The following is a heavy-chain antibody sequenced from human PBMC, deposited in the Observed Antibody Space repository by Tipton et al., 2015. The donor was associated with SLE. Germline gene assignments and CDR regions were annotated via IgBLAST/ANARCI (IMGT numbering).Heavy chain of an antibody. CDR3: ARGITAANAFDI. J-gene: IGHJ3*02. Sequence: TLSLTCAVYGGSFSGYYWSWIRQPPGKGLEWIGYIYYSGSTYYNPSLKSRVTISVDTSKNQFSLKLSSVTAADTAVYYCARGITAANAFDIWGQGTMVTVSS. D-gene: IGHD6-25*01. V-gene: IGHV4-34*01. CDR1: GGSFSGYY. CDR2: IYYSGST.